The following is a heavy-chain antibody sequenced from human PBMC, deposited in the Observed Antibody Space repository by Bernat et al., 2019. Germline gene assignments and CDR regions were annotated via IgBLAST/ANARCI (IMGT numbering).Heavy chain of an antibody. V-gene: IGHV3-30*18. CDR3: AKFSFGSSLDY. CDR1: GFTFSSYG. D-gene: IGHD6-13*01. CDR2: ISYDGSNK. Sequence: QVQLVESGGGVVQPGRSLRLSCAASGFTFSSYGMHWVRQAPGKGLEWVAVISYDGSNKYYADSVKGRFTISRDNSKNTLYLQMNSLRAEDTAGYYCAKFSFGSSLDYWGQGTLVTVSS. J-gene: IGHJ4*02.